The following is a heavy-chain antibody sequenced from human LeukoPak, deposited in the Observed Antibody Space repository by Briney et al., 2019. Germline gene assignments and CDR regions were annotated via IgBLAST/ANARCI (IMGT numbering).Heavy chain of an antibody. CDR1: GFTFSSYS. D-gene: IGHD3-3*01. V-gene: IGHV3-21*01. J-gene: IGHJ6*02. CDR2: ISSSSSYI. Sequence: KAGGSLRRSCAASGFTFSSYSMNWVRQAPGKGLEWVSSISSSSSYIYYADSVKGRFTISRDNAKNSLYLQMNSLRAEDTAVYYCARVEPTYYDFWSGYLYYYYGMDVWGQGTTVTVSS. CDR3: ARVEPTYYDFWSGYLYYYYGMDV.